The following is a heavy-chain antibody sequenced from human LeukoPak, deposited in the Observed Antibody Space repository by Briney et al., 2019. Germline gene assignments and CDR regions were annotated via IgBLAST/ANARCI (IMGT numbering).Heavy chain of an antibody. CDR1: GDSFSSYY. V-gene: IGHV4-59*01. CDR3: ARDLVTVTKGFDI. D-gene: IGHD4-17*01. Sequence: PSETLSLTCTVSGDSFSSYYWTWIRQPPGKGLEWIGYISYRGSTNYNPSLKSRVTISIDTSKNQFSLRLSSVTAADTAVYYCARDLVTVTKGFDIWGQGTMVSVSS. J-gene: IGHJ3*02. CDR2: ISYRGST.